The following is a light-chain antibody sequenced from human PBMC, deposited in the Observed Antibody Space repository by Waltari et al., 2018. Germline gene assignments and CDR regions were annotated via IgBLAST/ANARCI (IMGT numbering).Light chain of an antibody. CDR1: GSDIGKSNF. Sequence: QSALTQPPSASGSPGQSVTISCTGSGSDIGKSNFVSWYHQHPGKAPKLLLYEVRRRPSGVPDRFSGSKSGSTASLTVSGLQAEDEGDFYCSSFAGDNEIIFGGGTRVTVL. J-gene: IGLJ2*01. CDR3: SSFAGDNEII. CDR2: EVR. V-gene: IGLV2-8*01.